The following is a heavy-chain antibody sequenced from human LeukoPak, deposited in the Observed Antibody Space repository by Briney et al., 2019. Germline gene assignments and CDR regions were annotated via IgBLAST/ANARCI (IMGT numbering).Heavy chain of an antibody. D-gene: IGHD1-26*01. CDR3: ARPRAPYRLLGELPDALDI. CDR1: GGNFNSYT. CDR2: IIPIFSST. J-gene: IGHJ3*02. Sequence: ASVKVSCKGSGGNFNSYTITWVRQAPGQGLEWMGGIIPIFSSTNYAQSLRGRVTITADRSTTTAYMELTSLRSDDTAIYYCARPRAPYRLLGELPDALDIWGQGTMIIVSS. V-gene: IGHV1-69*06.